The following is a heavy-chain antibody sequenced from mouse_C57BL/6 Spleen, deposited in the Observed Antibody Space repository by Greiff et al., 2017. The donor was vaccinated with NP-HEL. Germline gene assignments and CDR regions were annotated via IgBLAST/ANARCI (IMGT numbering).Heavy chain of an antibody. CDR3: ARDLLRGNYFDY. D-gene: IGHD1-1*01. CDR2: ISYDGSN. J-gene: IGHJ2*01. Sequence: EVQLVESGPGLVKPSQSLSLTCSVTGYSITSGYYWNWIRQFPGNKLEWMGYISYDGSNNYNPSLKNRIPIIRDTSKNQFFLKLTSVTTEDAATYYCARDLLRGNYFDYWGQGTTLTVSS. CDR1: GYSITSGYY. V-gene: IGHV3-6*01.